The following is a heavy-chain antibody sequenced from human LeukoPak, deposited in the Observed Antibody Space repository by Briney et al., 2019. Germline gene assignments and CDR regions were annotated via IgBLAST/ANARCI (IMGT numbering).Heavy chain of an antibody. D-gene: IGHD5-12*01. CDR3: ARDPGKWPIDY. V-gene: IGHV3-30-3*01. CDR1: GFTFSSYA. CDR2: ISYDGSNK. J-gene: IGHJ4*02. Sequence: GGSLRLSCAASGFTFSSYAMHWVRQAPGKGLEWVAVISYDGSNKYYADSVKGRFTISRDNAKNSLYLQMNSLRAEDTAVYYCARDPGKWPIDYWGQGTLVTVSS.